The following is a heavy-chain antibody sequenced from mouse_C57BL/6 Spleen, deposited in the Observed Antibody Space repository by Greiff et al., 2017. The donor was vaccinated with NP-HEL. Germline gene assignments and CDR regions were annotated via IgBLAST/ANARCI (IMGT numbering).Heavy chain of an antibody. CDR3: ASSGSSYDFDG. V-gene: IGHV1-9*01. D-gene: IGHD1-1*01. Sequence: QVQLQQSGAELMKPGASVKLSCKATGYTFTGYWLAWVKQRPGHGLEWIGEILPGSGSTNYTEKFKGKATFTADTSSNTAYMQLSSLTTEDSAIYYCASSGSSYDFDGWGQGTTLTVSS. CDR2: ILPGSGST. CDR1: GYTFTGYW. J-gene: IGHJ2*01.